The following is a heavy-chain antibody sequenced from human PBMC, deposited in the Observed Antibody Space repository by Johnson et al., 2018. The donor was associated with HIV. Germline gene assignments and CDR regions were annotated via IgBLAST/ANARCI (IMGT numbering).Heavy chain of an antibody. CDR1: GFTFDDYG. V-gene: IGHV3-20*04. Sequence: EQLVESGGGVVRPGGSLRLSCAASGFTFDDYGMSWVRQAPGKGLEWVSGINWNGGSTGYADSVKGRFTISRDNAKNSLFLQMNSLRAEDTALYYCARRGWELWTTQNAFDIWGQGTMVTVSS. CDR2: INWNGGST. J-gene: IGHJ3*02. D-gene: IGHD1-26*01. CDR3: ARRGWELWTTQNAFDI.